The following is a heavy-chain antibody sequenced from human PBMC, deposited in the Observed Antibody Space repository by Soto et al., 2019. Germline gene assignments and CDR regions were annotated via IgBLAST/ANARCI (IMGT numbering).Heavy chain of an antibody. CDR1: GFMFSTYL. V-gene: IGHV3-7*01. D-gene: IGHD3-16*01. CDR3: VGAMTYEVPYYYSGMDV. J-gene: IGHJ6*02. CDR2: IRQGGNEK. Sequence: EVQLVESGGGLVQPGGSLRLSCTASGFMFSTYLMSWVRQAPGKGLEWVANIRQGGNEKFYVDSVKGRFTISRDNAKKSLYIQMNSLRAEDTAVYYCVGAMTYEVPYYYSGMDVWGQGTTVTVSS.